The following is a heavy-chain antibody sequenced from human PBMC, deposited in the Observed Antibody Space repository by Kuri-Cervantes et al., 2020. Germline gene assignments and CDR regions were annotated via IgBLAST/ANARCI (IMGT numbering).Heavy chain of an antibody. V-gene: IGHV4-34*01. CDR2: INHSGST. D-gene: IGHD1-26*01. CDR1: GGSFSGYY. CDR3: ARHSLKWELVVFWPHYYFDY. J-gene: IGHJ4*02. Sequence: SETLSLTCAVYGGSFSGYYWSWIRQPPGKGLEWIGEINHSGSTNYNPSLKSRVTISVDTSKNQFSLKLSSVTAADTAVYFCARHSLKWELVVFWPHYYFDYWGQGTLVTVSS.